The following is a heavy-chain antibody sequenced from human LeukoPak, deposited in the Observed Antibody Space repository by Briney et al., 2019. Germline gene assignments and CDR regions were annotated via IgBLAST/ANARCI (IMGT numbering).Heavy chain of an antibody. CDR1: GYTFTSYD. V-gene: IGHV1-8*01. Sequence: GASVKVSCKASGYTFTSYDINWVRQATGQGLEWMGWMNPNSGNTGYAQKFQGRVTITADKSTSTAYMELSSLRSEDTAVYYCARGGIAVAGRLAYWGQGTLVTVSS. D-gene: IGHD6-19*01. J-gene: IGHJ4*02. CDR2: MNPNSGNT. CDR3: ARGGIAVAGRLAY.